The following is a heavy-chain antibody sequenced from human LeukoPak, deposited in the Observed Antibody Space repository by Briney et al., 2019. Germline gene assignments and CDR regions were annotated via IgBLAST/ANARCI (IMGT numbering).Heavy chain of an antibody. Sequence: SVKVSCTASGGTFSSYAISWVRQAPGQGLEWMGGIIPIFGTANYAQKFQGRVTITADESTSTAYMELSSLRSEDTAVYYCARVSMVRGPTGEKYYFDYWGQGTLVTVSS. V-gene: IGHV1-69*01. D-gene: IGHD3-10*01. CDR3: ARVSMVRGPTGEKYYFDY. CDR1: GGTFSSYA. J-gene: IGHJ4*02. CDR2: IIPIFGTA.